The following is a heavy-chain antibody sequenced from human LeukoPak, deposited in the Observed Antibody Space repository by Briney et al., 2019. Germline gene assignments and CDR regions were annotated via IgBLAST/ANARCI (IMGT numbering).Heavy chain of an antibody. CDR2: FDPEDGET. CDR3: AYQDYYDSSGLDY. Sequence: GASVKVSCKVSGYTLTELSMHWVRQAPGKGLEWMGGFDPEDGETIYAQKFQGRVTMTRDMYTSTVYMELSSLRSEDTAVYYCAYQDYYDSSGLDYWGQGTLVTVSS. V-gene: IGHV1-24*01. D-gene: IGHD3-22*01. CDR1: GYTLTELS. J-gene: IGHJ4*02.